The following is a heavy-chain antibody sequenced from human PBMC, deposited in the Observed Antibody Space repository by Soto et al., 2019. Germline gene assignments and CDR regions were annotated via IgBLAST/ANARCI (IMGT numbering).Heavy chain of an antibody. V-gene: IGHV4-34*01. D-gene: IGHD3-16*01. CDR2: INHSGST. J-gene: IGHJ4*02. CDR3: ARDYGPVEY. CDR1: GGSFSGYY. Sequence: PSETLSLTCAVYGGSFSGYYWSWIRQPPGKGLEWNGEINHSGSTNYNPSLKSRVTISVDTSKNQFSLKLSSVTAADTAVYYCARDYGPVEYWGQGTLVTVSS.